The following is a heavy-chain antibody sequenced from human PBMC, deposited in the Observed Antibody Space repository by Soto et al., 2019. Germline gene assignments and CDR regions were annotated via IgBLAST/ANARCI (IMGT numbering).Heavy chain of an antibody. CDR2: IKKRADGGTA. D-gene: IGHD4-17*01. CDR3: ARGSSTTPTSYGYLAY. J-gene: IGHJ4*02. CDR1: GFTFSNAW. Sequence: GGSLRLSCAASGFTFSNAWMNWVRQAPGKGLEWIGRIKKRADGGTADHATPVKGRFTISRDDSKNTLYLQMNSLKTEDTAMYYCARGSSTTPTSYGYLAYWGQGTLVTVSS. V-gene: IGHV3-15*01.